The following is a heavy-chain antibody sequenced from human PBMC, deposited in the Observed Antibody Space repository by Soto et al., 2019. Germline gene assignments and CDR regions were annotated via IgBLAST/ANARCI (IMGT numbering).Heavy chain of an antibody. CDR1: GYTFTSYG. Sequence: ASVKVTCKASGYTFTSYGISWVRQAPGQGLEWMGWINPNSGGTNYAQKFQGWVTMTRDTSISTAYMELSRLRSDDTAVYYCARSYYYDSSGGFDYWGQGTLVTVSS. CDR3: ARSYYYDSSGGFDY. J-gene: IGHJ4*02. D-gene: IGHD3-22*01. CDR2: INPNSGGT. V-gene: IGHV1-2*04.